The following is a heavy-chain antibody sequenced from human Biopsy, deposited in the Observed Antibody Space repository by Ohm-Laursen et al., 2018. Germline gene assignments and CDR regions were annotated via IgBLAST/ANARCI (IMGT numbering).Heavy chain of an antibody. CDR1: GFRFSDYY. V-gene: IGHV3-11*01. J-gene: IGHJ4*02. CDR3: VMTAGRGGGDS. Sequence: GSLRLSCAASGFRFSDYYMSWIRQAPGKGLEWLSYISSTSSDIAYADSVQGRFTISRDNAQNSLFLQMNSLRVGDPAIYHCVMTAGRGGGDSWGQGTLVTVSS. D-gene: IGHD6-25*01. CDR2: ISSTSSDI.